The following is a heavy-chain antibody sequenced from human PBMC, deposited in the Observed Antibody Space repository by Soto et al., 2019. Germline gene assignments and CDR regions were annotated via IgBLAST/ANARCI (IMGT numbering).Heavy chain of an antibody. CDR3: VYSSSSQSYLEDY. V-gene: IGHV1-69*02. CDR2: IIPILGIA. J-gene: IGHJ4*02. CDR1: GGTFSSYT. Sequence: QVQLVQSGAEVKKPGSSVKVSCKASGGTFSSYTISWVRQAPGQGLEWMGRIIPILGIANYAQKFQGRVTITADKSTSTAYMELSSLRSEDTAAYYCVYSSSSQSYLEDYWGQGTLVTVSS. D-gene: IGHD6-13*01.